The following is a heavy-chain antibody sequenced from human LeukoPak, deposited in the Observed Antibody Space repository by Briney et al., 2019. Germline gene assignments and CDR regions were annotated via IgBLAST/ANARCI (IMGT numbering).Heavy chain of an antibody. Sequence: GGSLRLSCAASGFTFSSYGIHWVRQAPGKGLEWVAFIRYDGSNKYYADSVKGRFTISRDNSKNTLYLQMNSLRAEDTAVYYCAKDRIAARDWFDPWGQGTLVTVSS. D-gene: IGHD6-6*01. CDR2: IRYDGSNK. CDR1: GFTFSSYG. J-gene: IGHJ5*02. CDR3: AKDRIAARDWFDP. V-gene: IGHV3-30*02.